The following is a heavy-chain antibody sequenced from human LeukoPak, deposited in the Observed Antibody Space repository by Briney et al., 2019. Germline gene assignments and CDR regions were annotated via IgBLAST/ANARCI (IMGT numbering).Heavy chain of an antibody. V-gene: IGHV3-30*18. D-gene: IGHD3-3*01. CDR3: AKEIRFLEWLPNFDY. CDR2: ISYDGSNK. Sequence: GGSLRLSCAASGFTFSSYGMHWVRQAPGKGLEWVAVISYDGSNKYYVDSVKGRFTISRDNSKNTLYLQMNSLRAEDTAVYYCAKEIRFLEWLPNFDYWGQGTLVTVSS. J-gene: IGHJ4*02. CDR1: GFTFSSYG.